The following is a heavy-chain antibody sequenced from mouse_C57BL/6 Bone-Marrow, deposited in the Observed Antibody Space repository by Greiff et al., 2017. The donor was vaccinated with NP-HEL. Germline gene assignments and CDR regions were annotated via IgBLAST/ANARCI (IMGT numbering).Heavy chain of an antibody. Sequence: VQLQQSGAELVRPGASVKLSCKASGYTFTYYYINWVKQRPGQGLEWIARIYPGSGNTYYNEKFKGKATLTAEKSSSTAYMQLSSLTSEDSAVYFCARPLYALYAMDYWGQGTSVTVSS. D-gene: IGHD1-1*01. CDR2: IYPGSGNT. CDR1: GYTFTYYY. J-gene: IGHJ4*01. CDR3: ARPLYALYAMDY. V-gene: IGHV1-76*01.